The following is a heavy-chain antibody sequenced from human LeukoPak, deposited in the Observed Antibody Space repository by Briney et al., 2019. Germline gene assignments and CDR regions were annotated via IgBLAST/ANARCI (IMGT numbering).Heavy chain of an antibody. CDR1: GFTFSNYW. CDR2: IKQDGSDK. Sequence: GGSLRLSCAASGFTFSNYWMSWVRQSPGKGLEWVANIKQDGSDKYYVDSVKGRFTISRDNAKKSLYLQMNSLRAADTAVYYCESNIVEGYWFCPWGLGTLVIVSS. V-gene: IGHV3-7*01. J-gene: IGHJ5*02. CDR3: ESNIVEGYWFCP. D-gene: IGHD2-21*01.